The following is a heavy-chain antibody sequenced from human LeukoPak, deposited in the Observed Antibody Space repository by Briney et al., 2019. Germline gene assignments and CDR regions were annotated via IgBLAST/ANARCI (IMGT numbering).Heavy chain of an antibody. CDR2: ISAYNGNT. Sequence: GASVKVSCKASGYTFTSYGISWVRQAPGQGLEWMGWISAYNGNTNYAQKLRGRVTMTTDTSTSTAYMELRSLRSDDTAVYYCAREMTTRDYYYYMDVWGKGTTVTVSS. V-gene: IGHV1-18*01. CDR3: AREMTTRDYYYYMDV. D-gene: IGHD5-24*01. CDR1: GYTFTSYG. J-gene: IGHJ6*03.